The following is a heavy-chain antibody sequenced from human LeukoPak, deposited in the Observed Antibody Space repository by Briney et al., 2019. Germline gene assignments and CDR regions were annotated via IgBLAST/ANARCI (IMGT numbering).Heavy chain of an antibody. D-gene: IGHD5-24*01. CDR3: ARVEWLPGNAFDI. CDR2: INAGNGNT. V-gene: IGHV1-3*01. J-gene: IGHJ3*02. CDR1: GYTFTSYA. Sequence: ASVKVSCKASGYTFTSYAMHWVRQAPGQRLEWMGWINAGNGNTKYSQKFQGRVTITWDTSASTAYMEPSSLRSEDTAVYYCARVEWLPGNAFDIWGQGTMVTVSS.